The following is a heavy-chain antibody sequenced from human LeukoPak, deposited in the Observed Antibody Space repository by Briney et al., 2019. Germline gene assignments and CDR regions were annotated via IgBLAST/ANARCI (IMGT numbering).Heavy chain of an antibody. CDR1: GFTFSSYG. J-gene: IGHJ1*01. V-gene: IGHV3-30*18. CDR2: ISYDGSNK. CDR3: AQQLGYCSGGTCYFTY. Sequence: PGGFLRLSCAASGFTFSSYGMHWVRQAPGKGLEWVAVISYDGSNKYYADSVKGRFTISRDNSKNTLYLQMNSLRVDDTAVYYCAQQLGYCSGGTCYFTYWGQGTLVTVSS. D-gene: IGHD2-15*01.